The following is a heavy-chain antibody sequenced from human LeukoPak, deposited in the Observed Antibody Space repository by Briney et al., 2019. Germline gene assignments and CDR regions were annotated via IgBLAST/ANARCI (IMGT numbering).Heavy chain of an antibody. CDR3: ARARNFKLTVQTNRKFFAFDI. CDR1: GGSFSGYY. D-gene: IGHD1-1*01. Sequence: NSSETLSLTCAVYGGSFSGYYWSWIRQPPGKGLEWIGEINHSGSTNYNPSLKSRVTISVDTSKNQFSLKLSSVTAADTAVYYCARARNFKLTVQTNRKFFAFDIWGQGTMVTVSS. J-gene: IGHJ3*02. V-gene: IGHV4-34*01. CDR2: INHSGST.